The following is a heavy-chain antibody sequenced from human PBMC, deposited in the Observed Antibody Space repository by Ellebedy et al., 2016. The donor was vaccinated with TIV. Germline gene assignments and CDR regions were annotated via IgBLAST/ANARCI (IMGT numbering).Heavy chain of an antibody. D-gene: IGHD6-13*01. CDR3: ARGIAAAGNPYYYYYGMDV. Sequence: ASVKVSXXASGYTFTGYYMHWVRQAPGQGLEWMGWINPNSGGTNYAQKFQGRVTMTRDTSISTAYMELSRLRSDDTAVYYCARGIAAAGNPYYYYYGMDVWGQGTTVTVSS. J-gene: IGHJ6*02. V-gene: IGHV1-2*02. CDR1: GYTFTGYY. CDR2: INPNSGGT.